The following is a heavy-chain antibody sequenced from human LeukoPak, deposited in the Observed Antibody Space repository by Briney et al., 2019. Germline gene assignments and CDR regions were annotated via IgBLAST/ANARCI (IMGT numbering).Heavy chain of an antibody. J-gene: IGHJ5*02. CDR2: VAYSGST. V-gene: IGHV4-59*01. D-gene: IGHD5-12*01. CDR3: ARTVSGYYFNA. Sequence: SETLSLTCTVSGGSTNSYYRSWIRQSPGKGLEWIGYVAYSGSTNYNPSHKSRVTISLDTSKNQFSLKLSSVTAADTAVYYCARTVSGYYFNAWGPGTLVTVSS. CDR1: GGSTNSYY.